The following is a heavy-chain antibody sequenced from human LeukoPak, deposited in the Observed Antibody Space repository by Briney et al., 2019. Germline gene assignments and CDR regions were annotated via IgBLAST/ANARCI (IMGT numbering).Heavy chain of an antibody. D-gene: IGHD2-8*02. CDR2: IRYDGSNK. Sequence: GGSLRLSCAASGFTFSSYGMHWVRQAPGKGLEWVAFIRYDGSNKYYADSVKGRFTISRDNSKNTLYLQMNSLRAEDTAVYYCAKMLNTGHAHAALDYWGQGTLVTVSS. CDR1: GFTFSSYG. V-gene: IGHV3-30*02. CDR3: AKMLNTGHAHAALDY. J-gene: IGHJ4*02.